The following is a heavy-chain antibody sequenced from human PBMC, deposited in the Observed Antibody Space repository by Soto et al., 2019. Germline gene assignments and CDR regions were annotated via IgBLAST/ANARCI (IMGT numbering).Heavy chain of an antibody. J-gene: IGHJ4*02. CDR2: IIPILETA. D-gene: IGHD6-13*01. CDR1: GGTFSSEA. CDR3: AGGTRSSWFDDS. Sequence: QVQLVQSGAEVKKPGSSVEGSCKAAGGTFSSEALSWVRQAPGQGLEWLGGIIPILETANYAQNFQGRVTSTADEAMNTIYMVLSRLRSDDRAVYFCAGGTRSSWFDDSWGQGTLVTVSS. V-gene: IGHV1-69*01.